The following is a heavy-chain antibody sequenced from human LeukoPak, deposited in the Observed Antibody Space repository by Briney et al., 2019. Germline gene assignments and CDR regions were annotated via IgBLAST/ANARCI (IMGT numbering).Heavy chain of an antibody. CDR1: GGTFISYA. J-gene: IGHJ5*02. D-gene: IGHD6-13*01. V-gene: IGHV1-69*05. Sequence: SVKVSCKASGGTFISYAISWVRQAPGQGLEWMGGIIPIFGTANYAQKFQGRVTITTDESTSTAYMELSSLRSEDTAVYYCARDKAAASTNWFDPWGQGTLVTVSS. CDR2: IIPIFGTA. CDR3: ARDKAAASTNWFDP.